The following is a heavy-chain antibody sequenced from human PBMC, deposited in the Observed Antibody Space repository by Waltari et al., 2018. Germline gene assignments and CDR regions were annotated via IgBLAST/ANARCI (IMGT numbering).Heavy chain of an antibody. CDR1: GYTFKDYW. Sequence: EVQLVQSGAEVRKPGESLKISCQAAGYTFKDYWMGWVRQMPGKDLEWMAIIYPGDSATTYNPSLQGHVTISADKSINTAYLQWSSLKASDTAIYYCARYGLQGCNTVGCYLSFYYYGMDVWGQGTTVTVSS. V-gene: IGHV5-51*03. J-gene: IGHJ6*02. CDR3: ARYGLQGCNTVGCYLSFYYYGMDV. CDR2: IYPGDSAT. D-gene: IGHD2-8*01.